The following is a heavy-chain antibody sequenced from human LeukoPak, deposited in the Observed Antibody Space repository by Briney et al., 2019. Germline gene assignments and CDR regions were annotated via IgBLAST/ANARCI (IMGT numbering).Heavy chain of an antibody. CDR1: GGTFSSYT. Sequence: ASVKVSCKASGGTFSSYTTSWVRQAPGQGLEWMGRIIPILGIANYAQKFQGRVTITADKSTSTAYMDLSSLRSEDTAVYYCARALRWLHPNWFDPWGQGTLVTVSS. CDR3: ARALRWLHPNWFDP. CDR2: IIPILGIA. J-gene: IGHJ5*02. D-gene: IGHD5-12*01. V-gene: IGHV1-69*02.